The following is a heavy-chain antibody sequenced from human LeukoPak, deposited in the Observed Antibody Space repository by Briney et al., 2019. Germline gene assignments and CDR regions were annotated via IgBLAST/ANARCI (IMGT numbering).Heavy chain of an antibody. D-gene: IGHD3-3*01. Sequence: ASVKVSCKASVATFSSYAISWVRQAPGQGLEWMGGIIPIFGTANYAQKFQGRVTITTDESTSTAYMELSSLRSPDTAAYYCARTLADFWSGYPLYYYYMDVWGKGTTVTVSS. V-gene: IGHV1-69*05. CDR3: ARTLADFWSGYPLYYYYMDV. CDR2: IIPIFGTA. CDR1: VATFSSYA. J-gene: IGHJ6*03.